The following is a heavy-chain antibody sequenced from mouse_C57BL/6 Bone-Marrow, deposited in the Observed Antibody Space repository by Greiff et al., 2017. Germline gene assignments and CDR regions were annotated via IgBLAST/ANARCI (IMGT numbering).Heavy chain of an antibody. V-gene: IGHV1-64*01. J-gene: IGHJ1*03. CDR1: GYTFTSYW. CDR3: ARNSTVVPYWYFDV. D-gene: IGHD1-1*01. Sequence: QVQLQQPGAELVKPGASVKLSCKASGYTFTSYWMHWVKQRPGQGLEWIGMIHPNSGSTNYNEKFKSKATLTVDKSSSTAYMQLSSLTSEDSAVYYCARNSTVVPYWYFDVWGTGTTVTVSS. CDR2: IHPNSGST.